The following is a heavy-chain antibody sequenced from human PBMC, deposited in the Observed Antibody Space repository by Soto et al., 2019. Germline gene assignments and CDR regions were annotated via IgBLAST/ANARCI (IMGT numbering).Heavy chain of an antibody. Sequence: WESLKISCKGSGYSVTSYWIGWVRQMPGKDLEWMGIIYPCDSATRYSPSFQGQVTISAVKSISSAYLQWSSLKAADTAMYYCARRSGGNHSYRMDVWGQGTTVTVSS. D-gene: IGHD1-26*01. CDR3: ARRSGGNHSYRMDV. V-gene: IGHV5-51*01. CDR1: GYSVTSYW. CDR2: IYPCDSAT. J-gene: IGHJ6*02.